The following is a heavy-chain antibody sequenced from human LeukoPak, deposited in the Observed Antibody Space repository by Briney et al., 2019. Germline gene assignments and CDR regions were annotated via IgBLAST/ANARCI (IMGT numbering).Heavy chain of an antibody. Sequence: SETLSLTCTVSGGSISSYYWSWIRQPPGKGLEWIGYIYTSGSTNYNPSLKSRVTISVDTSKNQFSLKLSSVTAADTAVYYCARRGRRGGYPNWYFDLWGRGTLVTVSS. CDR3: ARRGRRGGYPNWYFDL. CDR1: GGSISSYY. D-gene: IGHD5-24*01. J-gene: IGHJ2*01. CDR2: IYTSGST. V-gene: IGHV4-4*09.